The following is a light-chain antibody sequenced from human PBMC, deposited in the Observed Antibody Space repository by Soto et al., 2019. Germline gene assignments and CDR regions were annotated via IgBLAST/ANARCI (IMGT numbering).Light chain of an antibody. CDR3: QQLNSYPSIT. V-gene: IGKV1-9*01. CDR2: AAS. CDR1: QGISSY. Sequence: IQLTQSPSSLSASVGDRVTITCRASQGISSYLAWYQQKPGKAPKLLIYAASTLQSGVPSRFSGSGSGTDFNLTISSLQPEDFATYDCQQLNSYPSITFGQGTRLEIK. J-gene: IGKJ5*01.